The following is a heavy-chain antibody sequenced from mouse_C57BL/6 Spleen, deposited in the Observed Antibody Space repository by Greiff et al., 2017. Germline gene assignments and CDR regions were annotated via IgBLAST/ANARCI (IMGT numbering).Heavy chain of an antibody. CDR3: TRSGVTTRKAWFAY. V-gene: IGHV1-15*01. J-gene: IGHJ3*01. Sequence: SGAELVRPGASVTLSCKASGYTFTDYEMHWVKQTPVHGLEWIGAIDPETGGTAYNQKFKGKAILTADKSSSTAYMELRSLTSEDSAVYYCTRSGVTTRKAWFAYWGQGTLVTVSA. D-gene: IGHD2-2*01. CDR2: IDPETGGT. CDR1: GYTFTDYE.